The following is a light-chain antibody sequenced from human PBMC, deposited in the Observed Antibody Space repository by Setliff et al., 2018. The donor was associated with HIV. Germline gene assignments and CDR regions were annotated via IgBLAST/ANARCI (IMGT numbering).Light chain of an antibody. CDR3: QSYDTSLSGYV. CDR2: DNS. V-gene: IGLV1-40*01. Sequence: QSVLTQPPSVSGVPGQRVTVSCTGTSSNIGASYAVHWYQQFPGAAPKLVIYDNSNRPSGVPDRFSGSKSGTSASLVIAGLQPEDEADYYCQSYDTSLSGYVFGTGTKGTV. CDR1: SSNIGASYA. J-gene: IGLJ1*01.